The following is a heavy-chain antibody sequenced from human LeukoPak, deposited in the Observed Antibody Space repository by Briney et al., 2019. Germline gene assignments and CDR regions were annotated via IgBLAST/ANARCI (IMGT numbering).Heavy chain of an antibody. Sequence: SETLSLTCTVSGDSLSSQYWSWIRQPPGKGLEWIGFIYYSGSTNYNPSLKGRVTISVDTSKNQFSLKLSSVTAADTAVYYCARHAVAYDHGYWGQATMVSVSS. CDR1: GDSLSSQY. CDR3: ARHAVAYDHGY. J-gene: IGHJ4*02. D-gene: IGHD3-3*01. V-gene: IGHV4-59*08. CDR2: IYYSGST.